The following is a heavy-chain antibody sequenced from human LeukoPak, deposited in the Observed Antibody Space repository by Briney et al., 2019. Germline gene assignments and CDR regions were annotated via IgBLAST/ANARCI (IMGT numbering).Heavy chain of an antibody. D-gene: IGHD2-15*01. Sequence: SVTVSCKASGYSFTSYDIHWVRQATGQGLEWMGGMNPNSGNTGYAQKFQGRVTITRNTSISTAYTELSRLRSEDTAVYSAAKHTFDCGHGCVYPRRDDYYMDVRLRRTTVTVSS. V-gene: IGHV1-8*03. CDR2: MNPNSGNT. J-gene: IGHJ6*03. CDR3: AKHTFDCGHGCVYPRRDDYYMDV. CDR1: GYSFTSYD.